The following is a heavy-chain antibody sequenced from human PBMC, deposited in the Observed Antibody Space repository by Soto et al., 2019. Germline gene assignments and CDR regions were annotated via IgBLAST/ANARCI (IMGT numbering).Heavy chain of an antibody. D-gene: IGHD1-20*01. CDR1: GGSISSGGSS. CDR2: IYHSGTT. J-gene: IGHJ5*02. Sequence: QPQLQESGSGLVKPSQTLSLTCGVSGGSISSGGSSWSWIRQPPGKGLEWIGYIYHSGTTYYNPSLESRVIISLARSKNQFSLKLSSVTAADTAVYYCARGYGSTYNWFDPWGQGTLVTVSS. V-gene: IGHV4-30-2*01. CDR3: ARGYGSTYNWFDP.